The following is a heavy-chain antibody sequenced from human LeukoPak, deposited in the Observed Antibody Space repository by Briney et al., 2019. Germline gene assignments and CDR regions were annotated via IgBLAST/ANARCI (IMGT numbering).Heavy chain of an antibody. V-gene: IGHV1-18*01. CDR1: GYTFTSYG. CDR3: ARDAIFGVVKGPNWFDP. D-gene: IGHD3-3*01. Sequence: ASVKVSCKASGYTFTSYGISWVRQAPGQGLEWMGWISAYNGNTNYAQKLQGRVTMTTDTSTSTAYMELRSLRSDDTAVYYCARDAIFGVVKGPNWFDPRGQGTLVTVSS. J-gene: IGHJ5*02. CDR2: ISAYNGNT.